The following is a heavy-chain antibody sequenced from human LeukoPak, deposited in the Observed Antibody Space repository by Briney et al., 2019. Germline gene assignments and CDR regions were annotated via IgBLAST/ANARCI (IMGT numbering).Heavy chain of an antibody. CDR2: IYYRGST. J-gene: IGHJ4*02. CDR3: ARERTYYFDY. V-gene: IGHV4-30-4*08. Sequence: PSETLSLTCTVSGGSISGYYWSWIRQPPGQGLEWIGYIYYRGSTYYNPSLKSRVIISVDTSKNQFSLKLSSMTAADTAVYYCARERTYYFDYWGQGTQVTVSS. CDR1: GGSISGYY.